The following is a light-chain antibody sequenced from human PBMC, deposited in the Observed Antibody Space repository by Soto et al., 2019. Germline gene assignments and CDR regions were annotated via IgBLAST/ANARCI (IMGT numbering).Light chain of an antibody. CDR2: GAS. J-gene: IGKJ4*01. CDR1: QGISSH. V-gene: IGKV1-9*01. Sequence: IQLTQSPSSLSASVGDRVTITCRASQGISSHLAWYQQRPGKAPVLLIYGASNLQSGVPSRFSGSGSGTAFTLTISSLQPEDAAICCAQRSNNAPPDGDLSFGGGTKVEIK. CDR3: QRSNNAPPDGDLS.